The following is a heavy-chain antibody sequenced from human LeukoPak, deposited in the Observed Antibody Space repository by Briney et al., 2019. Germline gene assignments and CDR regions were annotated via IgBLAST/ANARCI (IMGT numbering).Heavy chain of an antibody. V-gene: IGHV4-39*01. J-gene: IGHJ6*02. CDR3: ARHAATVTTQMDV. CDR1: GGSISSSDYY. Sequence: SETLSLTCNVSGGSISSSDYYWGWIRQPPGRRLEWIGTIYYSGSTSYNPSLKGRVTISVDTSKSQFSLKLSSVTAADTALYYCARHAATVTTQMDVWGQGTTVTVSS. CDR2: IYYSGST. D-gene: IGHD4-17*01.